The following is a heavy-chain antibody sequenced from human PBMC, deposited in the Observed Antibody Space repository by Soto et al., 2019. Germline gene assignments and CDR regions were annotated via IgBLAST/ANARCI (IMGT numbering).Heavy chain of an antibody. J-gene: IGHJ4*02. Sequence: EVQLLESGGGLVQPGGSLRLSCTASGFTFSSFPLSWVRQAPGMGLEWVSAISGSGDGTDYADSVKGRFTISRDNSKNTLYLQINSLRAEDTAIYYCAGPGYSSQDYWGQGALVTVSS. CDR3: AGPGYSSQDY. CDR1: GFTFSSFP. D-gene: IGHD5-18*01. CDR2: ISGSGDGT. V-gene: IGHV3-23*01.